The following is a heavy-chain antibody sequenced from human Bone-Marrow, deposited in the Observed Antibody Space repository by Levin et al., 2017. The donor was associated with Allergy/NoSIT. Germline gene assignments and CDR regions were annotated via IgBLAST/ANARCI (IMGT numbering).Heavy chain of an antibody. CDR2: INPNSGGT. J-gene: IGHJ4*02. CDR3: ARGDFFDSSGWDF. D-gene: IGHD3-22*01. CDR1: GYTFTAYY. Sequence: PGESLKISCQTFGYTFTAYYIHWMRQAPGQGLEWMGRINPNSGGTNYAQKFQGRVTMTRDTSIDTAYMTVTELRPDDTAVYYCARGDFFDSSGWDFWGQGTLAIVSS. V-gene: IGHV1-2*02.